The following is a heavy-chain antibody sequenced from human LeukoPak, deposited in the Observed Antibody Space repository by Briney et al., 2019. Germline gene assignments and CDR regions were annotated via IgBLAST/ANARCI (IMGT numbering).Heavy chain of an antibody. J-gene: IGHJ4*02. CDR1: GFTFSSYA. CDR3: AKGAEQQLVLCNMDY. V-gene: IGHV3-23*01. D-gene: IGHD6-13*01. CDR2: ISGSGGST. Sequence: GGPLRLSCAASGFTFSSYAMSWVRQAPGKGLGWVSAISGSGGSTYYADSVKGRFTISRDNPKNTLYLQMNSLRAEQTAVYCGAKGAEQQLVLCNMDYWGQGTLVTVSS.